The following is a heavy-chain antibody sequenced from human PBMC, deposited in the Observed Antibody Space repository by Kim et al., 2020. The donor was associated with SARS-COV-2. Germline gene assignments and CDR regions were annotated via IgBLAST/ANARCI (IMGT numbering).Heavy chain of an antibody. Sequence: ANDAQKLQGRVTITAAKSTSTAYMELGSLRSEDTAVYYCARGSSGYYFDYWGQGTLVTVSS. CDR2: A. D-gene: IGHD3-22*01. CDR3: ARGSSGYYFDY. V-gene: IGHV1-69*04. J-gene: IGHJ4*02.